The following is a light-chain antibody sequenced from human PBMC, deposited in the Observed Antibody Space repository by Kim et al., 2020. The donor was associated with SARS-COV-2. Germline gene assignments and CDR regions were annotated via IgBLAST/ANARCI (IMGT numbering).Light chain of an antibody. CDR2: DAS. Sequence: SPGERATLSCRASQSVSSYLAWYQQQPGRAPRLLIYDASNRGAGIPARFSGSGSGTEFSLPISSLEPEDFAVYYCQQRSNWPPWTFGQGTKVDIK. CDR3: QQRSNWPPWT. J-gene: IGKJ1*01. CDR1: QSVSSY. V-gene: IGKV3-11*01.